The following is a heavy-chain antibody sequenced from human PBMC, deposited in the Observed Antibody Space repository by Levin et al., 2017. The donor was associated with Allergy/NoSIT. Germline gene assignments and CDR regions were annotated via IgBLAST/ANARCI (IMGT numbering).Heavy chain of an antibody. V-gene: IGHV3-23*01. CDR1: GFTFSSYA. J-gene: IGHJ4*02. CDR2: ISGSGGST. D-gene: IGHD2-2*01. CDR3: AKSESVVVPAPLGG. Sequence: LSLTCAASGFTFSSYAMSWVRQAPGKGLEWVSAISGSGGSTYYADSVKGRFTISRDNSKNTLYLQMNSLRAEDTAVYYCAKSESVVVPAPLGGWGQGTLVTVSS.